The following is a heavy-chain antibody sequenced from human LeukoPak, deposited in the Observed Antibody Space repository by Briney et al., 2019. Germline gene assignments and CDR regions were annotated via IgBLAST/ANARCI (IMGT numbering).Heavy chain of an antibody. D-gene: IGHD5-18*01. J-gene: IGHJ4*02. V-gene: IGHV4-34*01. CDR3: ARGRGYSYGSQDFDY. Sequence: SETLSLTCAVYGGSFSGYYWSWIRQPPGKGLEWIGEINHSGSTNYNRSLKSRVTISVDTSKNQFSLKLSSVTAADTAVYYCARGRGYSYGSQDFDYWGQGTLVTVSS. CDR2: INHSGST. CDR1: GGSFSGYY.